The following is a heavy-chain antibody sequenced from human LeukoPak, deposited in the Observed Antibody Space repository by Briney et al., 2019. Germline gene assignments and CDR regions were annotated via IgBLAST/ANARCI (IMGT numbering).Heavy chain of an antibody. D-gene: IGHD7-27*01. CDR2: INPNNGDT. V-gene: IGHV1-2*02. Sequence: ASVKVSCKASGYTFTDNHMYWVRPAPGQGLECMGWINPNNGDTNYAQRFQGRVTLTRDTSISTAYMEVSRLTSDDTAVYFCARELGINAFDSWGQGTMVTVPS. J-gene: IGHJ3*02. CDR1: GYTFTDNH. CDR3: ARELGINAFDS.